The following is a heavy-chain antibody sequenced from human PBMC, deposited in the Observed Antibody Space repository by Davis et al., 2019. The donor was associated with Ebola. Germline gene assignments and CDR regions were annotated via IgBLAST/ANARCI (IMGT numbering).Heavy chain of an antibody. CDR1: GFAFSTYR. V-gene: IGHV3-74*01. CDR2: INSDEKNT. Sequence: PGGSLRLSCAASGFAFSTYRMHWVRQAPGKGLVWVSLINSDEKNTNYADSVKGRFTISRDNARNTLYLQMNSLRAEDTAVYYCARDFQGFSYWGQGALVTVSS. J-gene: IGHJ4*02. CDR3: ARDFQGFSY.